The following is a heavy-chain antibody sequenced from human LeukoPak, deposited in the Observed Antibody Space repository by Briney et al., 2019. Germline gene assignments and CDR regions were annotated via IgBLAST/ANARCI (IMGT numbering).Heavy chain of an antibody. Sequence: ASVKVSCKVSGYTLTELSMHWVRQAPGKRLEWMGGFDPEDGETIYAQKFQGSVTMSEDTSPDTAYMGLCSLRSEDTAAYYCATQIAAAGEFDYWGQGTLVTVSS. D-gene: IGHD6-13*01. CDR2: FDPEDGET. CDR3: ATQIAAAGEFDY. V-gene: IGHV1-24*01. J-gene: IGHJ4*02. CDR1: GYTLTELS.